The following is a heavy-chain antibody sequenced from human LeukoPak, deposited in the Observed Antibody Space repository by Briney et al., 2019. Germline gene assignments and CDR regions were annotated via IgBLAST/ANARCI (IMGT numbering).Heavy chain of an antibody. CDR1: GYSTSSGYY. V-gene: IGHV4-38-2*02. J-gene: IGHJ6*03. D-gene: IGHD3-10*01. CDR3: ARHRKGITMVRGVYDYYYMDV. Sequence: SETLSLTCTVSGYSTSSGYYWGWIRQPPGKGLEWIGSIYHSGSTYYNPSLKSRVTISVDTSKNQFSLKLSSVTAADTAVYYCARHRKGITMVRGVYDYYYMDVWGKGTTVTISS. CDR2: IYHSGST.